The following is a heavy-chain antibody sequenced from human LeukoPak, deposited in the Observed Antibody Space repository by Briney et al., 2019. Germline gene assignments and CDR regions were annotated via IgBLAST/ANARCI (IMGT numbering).Heavy chain of an antibody. Sequence: ASVKVSCKASGYTFTGYHIHWVRQAPGQGLEWMGWINPNTGGTDYAQKFQGRVTMTRDTSISTVYMELNSLGSDDTAVYHCARGWGGVGLEPDWGQGTLVTVSS. CDR1: GYTFTGYH. V-gene: IGHV1-2*02. CDR2: INPNTGGT. CDR3: ARGWGGVGLEPD. D-gene: IGHD3-16*01. J-gene: IGHJ4*02.